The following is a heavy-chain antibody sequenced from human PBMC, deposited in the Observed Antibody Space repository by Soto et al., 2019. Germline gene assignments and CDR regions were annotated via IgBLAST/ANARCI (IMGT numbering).Heavy chain of an antibody. D-gene: IGHD1-1*01. CDR3: AKFGMATTKRSPPYYIDY. V-gene: IGHV3-23*01. Sequence: GGSLRLSCAASGFTFSSYAMSWVRQAPGKGLEWVSSISGSGGGTYYADSVKGRFTFSRDNSKNTLYLQMNSLRAEDTAVYYCAKFGMATTKRSPPYYIDYWGQGALVTVSS. CDR1: GFTFSSYA. J-gene: IGHJ4*02. CDR2: ISGSGGGT.